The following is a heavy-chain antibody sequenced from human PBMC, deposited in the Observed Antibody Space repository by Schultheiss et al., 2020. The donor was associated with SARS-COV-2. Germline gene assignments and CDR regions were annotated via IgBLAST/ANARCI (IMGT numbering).Heavy chain of an antibody. CDR3: AKDALVVPAAIQLPYYYYGMDV. Sequence: GGSLRLSCAASGFTFSSYSMNWVRQAPGKGLEWVSYISSSSSYIYYADSVKGRFTISRDNSKNTLYLQMNSLRAEDTAVYYCAKDALVVPAAIQLPYYYYGMDVWGQGTTVTVSS. CDR1: GFTFSSYS. CDR2: ISSSSSYI. J-gene: IGHJ6*02. V-gene: IGHV3-21*05. D-gene: IGHD2-2*02.